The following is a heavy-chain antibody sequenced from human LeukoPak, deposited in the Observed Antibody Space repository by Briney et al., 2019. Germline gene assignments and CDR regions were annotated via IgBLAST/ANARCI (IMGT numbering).Heavy chain of an antibody. J-gene: IGHJ4*02. CDR3: ARTVAAAGHYFDY. D-gene: IGHD6-13*01. Sequence: KSSETLSLTCTVSGGSISSGGYYWSWIRQPPGKGLEWIGYIYHSGSTYYNPSLKSRVTISVGRSKNQFSLKLSSVTAADTAVYYCARTVAAAGHYFDYWGQGTLVTVSS. V-gene: IGHV4-30-2*01. CDR1: GGSISSGGYY. CDR2: IYHSGST.